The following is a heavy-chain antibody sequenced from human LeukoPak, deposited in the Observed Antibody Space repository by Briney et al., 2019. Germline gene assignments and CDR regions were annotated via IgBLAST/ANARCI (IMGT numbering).Heavy chain of an antibody. Sequence: GSLRLSCAASGFTFSSYAMSWVRQAPGKGLEWVSAISGSGGSTYYADSVKGRFTISRDNSKNTLYLQMNSLRAEDTAVYYCAKDLNSSGWYEEGFDYWGQGTLVTVSS. CDR1: GFTFSSYA. CDR2: ISGSGGST. CDR3: AKDLNSSGWYEEGFDY. J-gene: IGHJ4*02. V-gene: IGHV3-23*01. D-gene: IGHD6-19*01.